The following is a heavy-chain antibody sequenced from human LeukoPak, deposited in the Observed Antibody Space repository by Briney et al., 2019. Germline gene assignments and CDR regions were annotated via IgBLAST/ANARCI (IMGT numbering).Heavy chain of an antibody. CDR3: ARGYVSYYGSGSYYPLYFDY. Sequence: RASETLSLTCAVYGGSFSGYYWSWIRQPPGKGLEWIGEINHSGSTNYNPSLKSRVTISVDTSKNQFSLKLSSVTAADTAVYYRARGYVSYYGSGSYYPLYFDYWGQGTLVTVSS. D-gene: IGHD3-10*01. J-gene: IGHJ4*02. CDR1: GGSFSGYY. V-gene: IGHV4-34*01. CDR2: INHSGST.